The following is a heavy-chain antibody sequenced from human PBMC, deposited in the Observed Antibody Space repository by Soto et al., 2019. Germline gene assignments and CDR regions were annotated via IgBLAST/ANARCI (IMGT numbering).Heavy chain of an antibody. CDR2: ISWNSDST. CDR1: GVMFADYA. V-gene: IGHV3-20*04. J-gene: IGHJ5*02. CDR3: ARDLGRTRFDP. D-gene: IGHD1-7*01. Sequence: GGSLRLSWAAAGVMFADYAMTWVRQAPGKGLEWVSDISWNSDSTGYADSVKGRFTISRDNAKNSLYLQMNSLRAEDTAFYYCARDLGRTRFDPWGQGTLVTVPS.